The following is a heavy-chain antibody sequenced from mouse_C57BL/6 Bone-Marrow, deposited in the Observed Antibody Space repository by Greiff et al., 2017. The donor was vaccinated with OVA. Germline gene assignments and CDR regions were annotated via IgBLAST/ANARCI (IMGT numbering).Heavy chain of an antibody. D-gene: IGHD2-3*01. CDR1: GFTFSSYG. Sequence: EVKLVESGGDLVKPGGSLKLSCAASGFTFSSYGMSWVRQTPDKRLEWVATISSGGSYTYYPDSVKGRFTISRDNAKNTLYLQMSRLRSEDTAMYYCARQGWAWFAYWGQGTLVTVSA. J-gene: IGHJ3*01. CDR3: ARQGWAWFAY. V-gene: IGHV5-6*02. CDR2: ISSGGSYT.